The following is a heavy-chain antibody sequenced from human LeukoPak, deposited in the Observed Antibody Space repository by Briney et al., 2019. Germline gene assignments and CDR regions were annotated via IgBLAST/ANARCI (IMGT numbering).Heavy chain of an antibody. CDR1: AYTFTSYD. V-gene: IGHV1-8*01. J-gene: IGHJ3*02. CDR2: MNPNSGNT. Sequence: GAAVTVPFNSSAYTFTSYDINWVRQATGQGLELMGWMNPNSGNTGYAQKFQGRVTMTRNTSISTAYMELSSLRSEDTAVYYCARGSGGLRFLEWLPGRWGNRGDCHYDIWGQGTMVTVSS. D-gene: IGHD3-3*01. CDR3: ARGSGGLRFLEWLPGRWGNRGDCHYDI.